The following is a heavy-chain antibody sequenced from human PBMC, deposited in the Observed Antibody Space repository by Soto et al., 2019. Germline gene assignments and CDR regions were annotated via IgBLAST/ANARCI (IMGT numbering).Heavy chain of an antibody. CDR1: GGSISSSSYY. D-gene: IGHD4-17*01. CDR2: IYYSGST. CDR3: ASGHGAYHYYFYYMNV. Sequence: QLQLQESGPGLVKPSETLSLTCTVSGGSISSSSYYWGWIRQPPGKGLEWIGSIYYSGSTYYNPSLKSRVTTSADTSKNQFSLKLSSVTDADTAVYYWASGHGAYHYYFYYMNVWGKGTTVTV. J-gene: IGHJ6*03. V-gene: IGHV4-39*01.